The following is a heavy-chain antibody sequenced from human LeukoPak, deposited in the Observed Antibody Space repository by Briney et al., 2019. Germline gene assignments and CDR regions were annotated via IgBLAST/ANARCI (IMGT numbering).Heavy chain of an antibody. CDR1: GFTFSSYG. J-gene: IGHJ4*02. Sequence: GGSLRLSCAASGFTFSSYGMHWVRQAPSKGLEWVAIISYGGSNKYYADSVKGRFTISRDNSKNTLYLQMNSLRAEDTAVYYCAKGSSAGRPYYFDYWGQGTLVTVSS. D-gene: IGHD3-10*01. CDR3: AKGSSAGRPYYFDY. CDR2: ISYGGSNK. V-gene: IGHV3-30*18.